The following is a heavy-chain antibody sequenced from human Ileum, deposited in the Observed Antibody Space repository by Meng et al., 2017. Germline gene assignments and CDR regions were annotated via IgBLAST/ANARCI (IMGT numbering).Heavy chain of an antibody. J-gene: IGHJ4*02. CDR1: GDSFTDYY. V-gene: IGHV4-34*01. D-gene: IGHD1-26*01. CDR3: ARRIRGGSYLG. Sequence: QLELMQWGAGMWKPSETLSLTCNGYGDSFTDYYWNWIRQPQGKGLEWIGEIHYSGSTNYNPSLESRVTISEDASQKQFSLRLSSVTAADTAVYYCARRIRGGSYLGWGQGTLVTVSS. CDR2: IHYSGST.